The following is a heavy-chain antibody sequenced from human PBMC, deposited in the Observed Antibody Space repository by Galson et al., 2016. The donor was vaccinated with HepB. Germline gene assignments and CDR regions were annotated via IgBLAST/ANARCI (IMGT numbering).Heavy chain of an antibody. CDR1: GDSISSYY. Sequence: SETLSLTCTVSGDSISSYYWSWIRQPAGKGLEWIGRIYSSGSTNYNPSPKSRVTMPVDTSKNQFSLKLSSVTGADTAVYYCARTIVSAARGAFDIWGQGTMVTVSS. D-gene: IGHD2-2*01. J-gene: IGHJ3*02. CDR3: ARTIVSAARGAFDI. CDR2: IYSSGST. V-gene: IGHV4-4*07.